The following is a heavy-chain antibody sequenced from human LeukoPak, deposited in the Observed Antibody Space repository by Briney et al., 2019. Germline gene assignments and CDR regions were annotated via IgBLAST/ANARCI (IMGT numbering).Heavy chain of an antibody. CDR2: IYNGGSP. D-gene: IGHD4-17*01. CDR1: GFTVSNNY. J-gene: IGHJ5*02. V-gene: IGHV3-53*01. Sequence: PGGSLRLSCVASGFTVSNNYMTWVRQAPGKGLQWVSIIYNGGSPYYADSVKGRSTISRDISKNTIYLQMNGLRAEDTAVYYCARAVLNDYAASWGQGTLVAVSS. CDR3: ARAVLNDYAAS.